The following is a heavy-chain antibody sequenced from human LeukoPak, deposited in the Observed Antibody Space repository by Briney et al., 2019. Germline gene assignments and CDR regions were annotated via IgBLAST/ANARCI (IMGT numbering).Heavy chain of an antibody. CDR3: ARDPPSGQWLVPNFDY. V-gene: IGHV1-18*01. CDR1: GYTFTSYG. D-gene: IGHD6-19*01. J-gene: IGHJ4*02. CDR2: ISAYNGNT. Sequence: ASVKVSCKASGYTFTSYGISWVRQAPGQGLEWMGWISAYNGNTNYAQKLQGRVTMTTDTSTSTAYMELRSLRSDDTAVYYCARDPPSGQWLVPNFDYWGQGTLVTVSS.